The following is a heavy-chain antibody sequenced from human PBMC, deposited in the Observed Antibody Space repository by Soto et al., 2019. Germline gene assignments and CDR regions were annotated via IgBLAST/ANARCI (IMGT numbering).Heavy chain of an antibody. D-gene: IGHD3-3*01. V-gene: IGHV1-69*13. CDR1: GGSFGNSA. CDR2: FIPVYRTL. Sequence: SVKVSCKASGGSFGNSAIDWVRQTPGQGLEWLGGFIPVYRTLNYAQKFQGRVTITADESTGTAYMTLSSLASDDTAVYYCATGVIWIGYFTVDSWGQGTRVTVSS. J-gene: IGHJ4*02. CDR3: ATGVIWIGYFTVDS.